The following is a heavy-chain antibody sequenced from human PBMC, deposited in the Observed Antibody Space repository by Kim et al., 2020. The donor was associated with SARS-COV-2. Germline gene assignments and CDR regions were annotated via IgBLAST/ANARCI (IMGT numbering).Heavy chain of an antibody. Sequence: GGSLRLSCAASGFTFSSYAMSWVRQAPGKGLEWVSAISGIGGSTYYADSVKGRFTISRDNSKNTLYLQMNSLRAEDTAVYYCAKVLSGGSSGWYGGIFDYWGQGTLVTVSS. CDR3: AKVLSGGSSGWYGGIFDY. CDR1: GFTFSSYA. CDR2: ISGIGGST. V-gene: IGHV3-23*01. J-gene: IGHJ4*02. D-gene: IGHD6-19*01.